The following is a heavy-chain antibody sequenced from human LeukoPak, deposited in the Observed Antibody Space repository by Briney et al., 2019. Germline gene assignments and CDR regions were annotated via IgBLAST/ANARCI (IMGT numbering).Heavy chain of an antibody. CDR2: FDPEDGET. CDR3: ATVLVVPAAASGRRYYYYYYYGMDV. Sequence: ASVKVSCKVSGYTLTELSMHWVRQAPGKGLEWMGGFDPEDGETIYTQKFQGRVTMTEDTSTDTAYMELSSLRSEDTAVYNCATVLVVPAAASGRRYYYYYYYGMDVWGQGTTVTVSS. D-gene: IGHD2-2*01. V-gene: IGHV1-24*01. CDR1: GYTLTELS. J-gene: IGHJ6*02.